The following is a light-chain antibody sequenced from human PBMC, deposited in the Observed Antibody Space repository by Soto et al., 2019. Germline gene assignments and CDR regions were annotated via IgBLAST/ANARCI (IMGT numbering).Light chain of an antibody. CDR3: FSYTISGTDV. CDR2: EVS. CDR1: SSDVGNYKY. Sequence: QSALTQPASVSGSPGQSITISCTGTSSDVGNYKYVSWYQQHPGKAPKLMIYEVSNRPSGVSNRFSGSKSGNTASLTISGLQAEDETDYYCFSYTISGTDVFGTGTKGTVL. V-gene: IGLV2-14*01. J-gene: IGLJ1*01.